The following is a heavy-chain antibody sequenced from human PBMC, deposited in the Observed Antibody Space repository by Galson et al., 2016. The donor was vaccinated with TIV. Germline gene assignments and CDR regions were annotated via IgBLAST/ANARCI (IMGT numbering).Heavy chain of an antibody. J-gene: IGHJ4*02. D-gene: IGHD4-23*01. Sequence: SVKVSCKASGYTFISYYMHWVRQAPGQGLEWVGVTDPSGGGTTYAQKFQARVTMTRDTSTRTAYMELSSLRSDDTAVFYCAVWSNINSFALWGQGTLITVSS. CDR2: TDPSGGGT. V-gene: IGHV1-46*01. CDR3: AVWSNINSFAL. CDR1: GYTFISYY.